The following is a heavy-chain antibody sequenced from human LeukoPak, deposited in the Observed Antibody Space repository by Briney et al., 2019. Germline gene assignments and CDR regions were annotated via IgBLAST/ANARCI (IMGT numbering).Heavy chain of an antibody. CDR2: INEGGGEE. J-gene: IGHJ4*02. CDR1: GFTFSNYR. Sequence: GGSLRLSCAASGFTFSNYRMKWFRQAPGKGLEWVASINEGGGEEYYVDSVKGRFTISRDNAKNSLYLQMNSLRVEDTAVYYCAKRASGSGTSLYYFDYWGQGTLVTVSS. D-gene: IGHD3-10*01. CDR3: AKRASGSGTSLYYFDY. V-gene: IGHV3-7*05.